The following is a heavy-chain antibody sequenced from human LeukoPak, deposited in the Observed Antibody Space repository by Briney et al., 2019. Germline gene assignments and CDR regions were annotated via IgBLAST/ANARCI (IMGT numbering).Heavy chain of an antibody. CDR2: IYSGGST. D-gene: IGHD4-23*01. CDR1: GLTFSSYE. V-gene: IGHV3-66*01. Sequence: GSLGLSCAASGLTFSSYEMNWVRQAPGKGLEWVSVIYSGGSTYYADSVKGRFTISRDNSKNTLYLQMNSLRAEDTAVYYCASTFYGGSPPYWGQGTLVTVSS. CDR3: ASTFYGGSPPY. J-gene: IGHJ4*02.